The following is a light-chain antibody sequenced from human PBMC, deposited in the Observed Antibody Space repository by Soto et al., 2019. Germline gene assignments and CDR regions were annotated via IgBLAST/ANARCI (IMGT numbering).Light chain of an antibody. V-gene: IGKV3-20*01. CDR2: SAS. CDR3: QQNGSLPIT. Sequence: EIVLTQSPGTLSLSPGERATLSCRASQSLSGGYLAWFQHKPGQTPRLLIYSASKRATGIPDRFSGSGSGTDFTLTISRLEPEDFGVYFCQQNGSLPITFGQGTRLEIK. CDR1: QSLSGGY. J-gene: IGKJ5*01.